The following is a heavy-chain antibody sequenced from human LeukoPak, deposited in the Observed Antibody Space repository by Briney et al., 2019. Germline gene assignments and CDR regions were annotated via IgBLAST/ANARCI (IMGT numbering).Heavy chain of an antibody. J-gene: IGHJ5*02. CDR3: ARGGLRYFDWLYNWFDP. CDR1: GGSFSGYY. D-gene: IGHD3-9*01. Sequence: PSETLSLTCAVYGGSFSGYYWSWIRQPPGKGLGWIGEIYHSGSTNYNPSLKSRVTISVDTSKNQFSLKLSSVTAADTAVYYCARGGLRYFDWLYNWFDPWGQGTLVTVSS. V-gene: IGHV4-34*01. CDR2: IYHSGST.